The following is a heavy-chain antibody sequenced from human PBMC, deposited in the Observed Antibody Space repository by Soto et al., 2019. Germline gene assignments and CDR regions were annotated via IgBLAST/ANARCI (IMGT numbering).Heavy chain of an antibody. Sequence: SETLSLTCTVSGGPISSGDYYWSWIRQLPGKGLEWIAYIHYSGTTYYNPSLKSRVTISVDTSKNQFSLKLSSVTAADTAVYYCARSRYSGSYFFDYWGQGILVTVSS. CDR2: IHYSGTT. V-gene: IGHV4-30-4*01. CDR3: ARSRYSGSYFFDY. J-gene: IGHJ4*02. CDR1: GGPISSGDYY. D-gene: IGHD1-26*01.